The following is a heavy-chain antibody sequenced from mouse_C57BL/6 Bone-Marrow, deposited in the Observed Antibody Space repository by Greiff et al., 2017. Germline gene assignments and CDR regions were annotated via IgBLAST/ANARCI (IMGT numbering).Heavy chain of an antibody. Sequence: QVQLQQSGAELVRPGTSVKVSCKASGYAFTNYLIEWVKQRPGQGLEWIGVINPGSGGNNYNETFKGKATLTADKSSSTAYIQLSRLTSEDSAVYFCATPYYYISIYDDFWGQGTTLTVSS. D-gene: IGHD1-1*01. CDR1: GYAFTNYL. V-gene: IGHV1-54*01. CDR3: ATPYYYISIYDDF. J-gene: IGHJ2*01. CDR2: INPGSGGN.